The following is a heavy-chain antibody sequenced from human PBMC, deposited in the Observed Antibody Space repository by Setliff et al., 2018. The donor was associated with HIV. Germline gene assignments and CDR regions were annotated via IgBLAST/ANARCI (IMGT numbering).Heavy chain of an antibody. V-gene: IGHV1-46*01. CDR2: INPSGGST. CDR1: GYTFTSYY. J-gene: IGHJ6*03. D-gene: IGHD2-15*01. Sequence: ASVKVSCKASGYTFTSYYMHWVRQAPGQGLEWMGIINPSGGSTSYAQKFQGRVTMTRDTSTSTVYMELSSLRSEDTAVYYCARDRQVVVVAATGYYYYYMDVWGKGTTVTV. CDR3: ARDRQVVVVAATGYYYYYMDV.